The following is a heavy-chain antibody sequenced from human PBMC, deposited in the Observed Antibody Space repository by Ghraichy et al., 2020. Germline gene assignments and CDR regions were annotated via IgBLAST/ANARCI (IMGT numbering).Heavy chain of an antibody. V-gene: IGHV3-7*01. CDR1: GFTFSSYW. Sequence: GGSLRLSCAASGFTFSSYWMSWVRQAPGKGLEWVANIKQDGSEKYYVDSVKGRFTISRDNAKNSLYLQMNSLRAEDTAVYYCARESEDDFGWYFDLWGRGTLVTVSS. D-gene: IGHD3-3*01. CDR3: ARESEDDFGWYFDL. J-gene: IGHJ2*01. CDR2: IKQDGSEK.